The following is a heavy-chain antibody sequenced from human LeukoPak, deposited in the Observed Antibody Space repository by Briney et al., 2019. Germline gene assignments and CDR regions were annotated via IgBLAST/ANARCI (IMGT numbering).Heavy chain of an antibody. CDR1: GYTFTGYY. CDR2: FDPEDGET. J-gene: IGHJ4*02. V-gene: IGHV1-24*01. CDR3: ATDHRIAVAGIGPH. Sequence: ASVKVSCKASGYTFTGYYVHWVRQAPGQGLEWMGGFDPEDGETIYAQKFQGRVTMTEDTSTDTAYIELSSLRSEDTAVYYCATDHRIAVAGIGPHWGQGTLVTVSS. D-gene: IGHD6-19*01.